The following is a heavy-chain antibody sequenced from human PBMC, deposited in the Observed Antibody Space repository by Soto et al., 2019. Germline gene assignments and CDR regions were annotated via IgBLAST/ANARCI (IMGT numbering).Heavy chain of an antibody. J-gene: IGHJ6*02. D-gene: IGHD3-10*01. CDR3: TTGHLPYYYGSGSYLSSLENDYYYYGMDV. Sequence: GGSLRLSCAASGFTFSNAWMNWVRQAPGKGLEWVGRIKSKTDGGTTDYAAPVKGRFTISRDDSKNRQYLQMNSLKTEDTAVYYCTTGHLPYYYGSGSYLSSLENDYYYYGMDVWGQGTTVTVSS. CDR2: IKSKTDGGTT. V-gene: IGHV3-15*07. CDR1: GFTFSNAW.